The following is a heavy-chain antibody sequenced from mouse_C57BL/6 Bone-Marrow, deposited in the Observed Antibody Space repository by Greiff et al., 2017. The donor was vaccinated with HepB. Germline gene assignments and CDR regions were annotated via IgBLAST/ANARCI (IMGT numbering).Heavy chain of an antibody. Sequence: QVQLQQSGAELVRPGASVKLSCKASGYTFTDYYINWVKQRPGQGLEWIARIYPGSGNTYYNEKFKGKATLTAEKSSSTAYMQLSSLTSEDSAVYFCARSGLPTVVANWYFDVWGTGTTVTVSS. CDR2: IYPGSGNT. V-gene: IGHV1-76*01. CDR1: GYTFTDYY. CDR3: ARSGLPTVVANWYFDV. D-gene: IGHD1-1*01. J-gene: IGHJ1*03.